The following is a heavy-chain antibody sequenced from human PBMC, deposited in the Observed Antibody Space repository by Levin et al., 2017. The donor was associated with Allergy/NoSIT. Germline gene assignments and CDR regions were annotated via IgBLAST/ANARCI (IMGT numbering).Heavy chain of an antibody. J-gene: IGHJ6*02. V-gene: IGHV1-2*02. CDR3: ARVPQLVDYYYYGMDV. CDR2: INPNSGGT. Sequence: PWASVKVSCKASGYTFTGYYMHWVRQAPGQGLEWMGWINPNSGGTNYAQKFQGRVTMTRDTSISTAYMELSRLRSDDTAVYYCARVPQLVDYYYYGMDVWGQGTTVTVSS. D-gene: IGHD6-6*01. CDR1: GYTFTGYY.